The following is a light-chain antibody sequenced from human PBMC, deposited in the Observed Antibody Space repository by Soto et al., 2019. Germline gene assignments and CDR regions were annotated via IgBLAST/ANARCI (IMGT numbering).Light chain of an antibody. Sequence: IVLTQSPGTLSLSPWEGATLSCRASQGIGDTLAWYQHKPGQTPRLLIYDTSTRATGVTARFSGSRSGTEFTLTINSLQSEDFAVYYCQRYNNWPLTFGGGTQVEIK. CDR1: QGIGDT. V-gene: IGKV3-15*01. J-gene: IGKJ4*01. CDR3: QRYNNWPLT. CDR2: DTS.